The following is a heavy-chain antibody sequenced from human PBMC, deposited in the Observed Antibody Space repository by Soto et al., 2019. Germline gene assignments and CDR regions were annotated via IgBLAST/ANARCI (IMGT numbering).Heavy chain of an antibody. D-gene: IGHD2-15*01. J-gene: IGHJ1*01. CDR3: VRDKRRMLGICSCC. Sequence: GGSLRLSCVGSGINVTTNCMRWVRQAPGRALECVYVVCSGGPTYYAHSVQGRFTISRDTFSNTLHLQMNNLRAGDTADYYSVRDKRRMLGICSCCCGQVTQVTVAS. V-gene: IGHV3-53*01. CDR1: GINVTTNC. CDR2: VCSGGPT.